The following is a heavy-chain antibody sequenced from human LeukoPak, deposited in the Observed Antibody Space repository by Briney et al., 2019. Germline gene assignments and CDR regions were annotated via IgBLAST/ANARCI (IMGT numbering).Heavy chain of an antibody. Sequence: PSETLSLTCTVSGGSISSYYWSWIRQPPGKGLEWIGYIYTSGSTNYNPSLKSRVTISVDTSKNQFSLKLSSVTAAGTAVYYCARLFRRCSSTSCSQSYNWFDPWGQGTLVTVSS. V-gene: IGHV4-4*09. CDR3: ARLFRRCSSTSCSQSYNWFDP. CDR2: IYTSGST. J-gene: IGHJ5*02. D-gene: IGHD2-2*01. CDR1: GGSISSYY.